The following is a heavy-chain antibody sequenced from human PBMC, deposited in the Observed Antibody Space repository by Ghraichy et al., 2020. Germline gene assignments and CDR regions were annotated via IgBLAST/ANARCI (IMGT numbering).Heavy chain of an antibody. Sequence: SETLSLTCAVYGGSFSTNYWSWIRQSPGKGLEWIGEINHSGSTNYNPSLKSRVTMSVDTSKNQFSLKLSSVTAADTAEYYSSSLRLRPISMVQESPEMSPMYYSYNALEVWGQGTTVTAS. CDR3: SSLRLRPISMVQESPEMSPMYYSYNALEV. J-gene: IGHJ6*02. CDR1: GGSFSTNY. V-gene: IGHV4-34*01. D-gene: IGHD3-10*01. CDR2: INHSGST.